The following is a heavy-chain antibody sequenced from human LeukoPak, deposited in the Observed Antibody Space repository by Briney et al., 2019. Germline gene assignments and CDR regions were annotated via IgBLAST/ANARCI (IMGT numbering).Heavy chain of an antibody. CDR3: ATSRSWGTPLALFDY. Sequence: ASVKVSCKSSGYTFTESYIHWVRQAPGKGLEWMGGFDPEDGETIYAQKFQGRVTMTEDTSTDTAYMGLSSLRSEDTAVYYCATSRSWGTPLALFDYWGQGTLVTVSS. CDR2: FDPEDGET. CDR1: GYTFTESY. J-gene: IGHJ4*02. D-gene: IGHD3-16*01. V-gene: IGHV1-24*01.